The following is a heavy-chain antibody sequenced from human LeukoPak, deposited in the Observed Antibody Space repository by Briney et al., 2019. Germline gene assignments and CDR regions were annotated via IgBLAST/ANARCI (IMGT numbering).Heavy chain of an antibody. CDR3: ARASYYYDSSGYPGYYFDY. J-gene: IGHJ4*02. CDR2: INPNSGGT. Sequence: ASVKVSCKASGYTFTDYYMHWVRQAPGQGLEWMGWINPNSGGTNYAQKFQGRVTMTRDTSISTAFMELSRLRSDDTAVYYCARASYYYDSSGYPGYYFDYWGQGTLVTVSS. V-gene: IGHV1-2*02. D-gene: IGHD3-22*01. CDR1: GYTFTDYY.